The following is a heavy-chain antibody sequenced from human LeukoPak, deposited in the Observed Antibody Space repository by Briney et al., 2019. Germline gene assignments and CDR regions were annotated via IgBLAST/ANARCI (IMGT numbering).Heavy chain of an antibody. CDR2: IHPGDSHT. CDR3: ARQPGMTAKSWYFDL. J-gene: IGHJ2*01. CDR1: GYTFTKYW. Sequence: GASLQISSEGSGYTFTKYWIGWVRQMPGKGLEWMGIIHPGDSHTWYSPSFQGQVTISADKSISMAYLQWSSLKASDTAMYFCARQPGMTAKSWYFDLWGRGTLVTVSS. V-gene: IGHV5-51*01. D-gene: IGHD2-2*01.